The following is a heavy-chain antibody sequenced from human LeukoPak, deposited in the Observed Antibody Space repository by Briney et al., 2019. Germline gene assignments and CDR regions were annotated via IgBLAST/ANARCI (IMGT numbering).Heavy chain of an antibody. Sequence: GGSLRLSCAASGFTFSSYAMHWVRQAPGKGLEWVAVISYDGSNKYYADSVKGRFTISRDNSKNTLYLQMNSLRAEDTAVYYCARDKVGAINGEVYFDYWGQGTLVTVSS. V-gene: IGHV3-30-3*01. CDR3: ARDKVGAINGEVYFDY. CDR2: ISYDGSNK. D-gene: IGHD1-26*01. CDR1: GFTFSSYA. J-gene: IGHJ4*02.